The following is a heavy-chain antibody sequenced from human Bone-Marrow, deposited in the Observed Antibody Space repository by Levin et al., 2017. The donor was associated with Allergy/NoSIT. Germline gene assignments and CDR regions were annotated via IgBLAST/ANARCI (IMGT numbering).Heavy chain of an antibody. CDR1: GYTFTSYD. V-gene: IGHV1-8*01. J-gene: IGHJ4*02. D-gene: IGHD7-27*01. CDR2: MSPNSGNT. Sequence: ASVKVSCKASGYTFTSYDINWVRQATGQGLEWMGWMSPNSGNTGYAQKFQGRVTMTRDTSISTAYMELSSLRSEDTAVYYCARNLPKTGDFDYWGQGTLVTVSS. CDR3: ARNLPKTGDFDY.